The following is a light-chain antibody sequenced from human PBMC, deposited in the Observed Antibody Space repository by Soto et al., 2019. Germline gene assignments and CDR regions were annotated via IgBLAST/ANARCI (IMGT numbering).Light chain of an antibody. J-gene: IGLJ1*01. V-gene: IGLV2-14*01. CDR2: EVT. CDR1: SSDVGGYDY. Sequence: QSVLTQPASVSGSPGHSVTISCTGTSSDVGGYDYGSWYQQHPGKAPKFMIYEVTNRPSGVSHRFSGSKSGNTASLTISGLQAEDEADYYCSSYTTTSTYVFGTGTKGTV. CDR3: SSYTTTSTYV.